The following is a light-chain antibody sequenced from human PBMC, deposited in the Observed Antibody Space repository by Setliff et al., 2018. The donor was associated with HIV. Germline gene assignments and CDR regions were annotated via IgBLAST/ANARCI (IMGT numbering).Light chain of an antibody. V-gene: IGKV1-39*01. CDR1: QNIGTY. CDR3: QQHFTSPLT. CDR2: AAS. J-gene: IGKJ4*01. Sequence: DIQVTQSPSSLSASVGDRVTITCRASQNIGTYLNWFQQKPGKAPKLLISAASNLQVGVPSRFGGSGSGTDFTLTITTLQPEDFAIYYCQQHFTSPLTFGGGTKTDIK.